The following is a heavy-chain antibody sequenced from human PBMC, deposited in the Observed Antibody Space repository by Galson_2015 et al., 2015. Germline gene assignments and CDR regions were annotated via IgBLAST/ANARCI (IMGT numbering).Heavy chain of an antibody. V-gene: IGHV1-18*01. J-gene: IGHJ4*02. CDR3: ARGVGCSSTSCPYGLWDSSGYYNY. Sequence: SVKVSCKASGYTFTSYGISWVRQAPGQGLEWMGWISAYNGNTNYAQKLQGRVTMTTDTSTSTAYMELRSLRSDDTAVYYCARGVGCSSTSCPYGLWDSSGYYNYWGQGTLVTVS. CDR2: ISAYNGNT. CDR1: GYTFTSYG. D-gene: IGHD2-2*01.